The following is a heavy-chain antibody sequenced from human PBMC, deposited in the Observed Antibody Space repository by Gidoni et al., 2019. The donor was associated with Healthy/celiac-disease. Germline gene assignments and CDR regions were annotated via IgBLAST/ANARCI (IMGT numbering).Heavy chain of an antibody. CDR1: GLTFRRYW. D-gene: IGHD3-22*01. V-gene: IGHV3-7*01. J-gene: IGHJ4*02. Sequence: EVELVESGGGSSQPGGSLRLSCAASGLTFRRYWMSWVRQAPGKGLEWVDNIKQDGSEKYDVDSVKGRFTISRDNAKNSLYLQMNSLRAEDTAVYYCGGDTSGSFLDYWGQGTLVTVSS. CDR3: GGDTSGSFLDY. CDR2: IKQDGSEK.